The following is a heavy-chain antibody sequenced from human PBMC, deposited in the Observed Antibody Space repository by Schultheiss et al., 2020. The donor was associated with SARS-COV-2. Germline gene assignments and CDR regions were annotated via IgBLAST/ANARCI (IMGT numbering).Heavy chain of an antibody. CDR3: TPYNWNIGAFDI. V-gene: IGHV3-15*01. D-gene: IGHD1-20*01. CDR2: IKSKTDGGTT. J-gene: IGHJ3*02. Sequence: GGSLRLSCAASGFTFSTYAMSWVRQAPGKGLEWVGRIKSKTDGGTTDYAAPVKGRFTISRDDSKNTLYLQMNSLKTEDTAVYYCTPYNWNIGAFDIWGQGTMVTVSS. CDR1: GFTFSTYA.